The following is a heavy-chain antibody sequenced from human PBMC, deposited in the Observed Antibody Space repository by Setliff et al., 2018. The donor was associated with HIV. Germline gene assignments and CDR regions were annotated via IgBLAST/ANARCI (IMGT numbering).Heavy chain of an antibody. CDR2: IIPIFGTP. D-gene: IGHD2-15*01. J-gene: IGHJ3*02. CDR3: AREYCSGGSCPHDAFDI. Sequence: SVKVSCKASGYTVTNYAISWVRQAPGQGLEWMGWIIPIFGTPKYAQKFQGRVTITADETTSTAYMELSSLTSEDTAVYYCAREYCSGGSCPHDAFDIWGQGTMVTVSS. V-gene: IGHV1-69*13. CDR1: GYTVTNYA.